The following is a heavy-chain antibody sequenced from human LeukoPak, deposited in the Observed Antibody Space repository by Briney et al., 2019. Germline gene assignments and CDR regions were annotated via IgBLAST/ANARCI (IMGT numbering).Heavy chain of an antibody. Sequence: ASVKVSCKASGYTFTGYYMHWVRQAPGQGLEWMGWINPNSGGTNYAQKFQGRVTMTRDTSISTAYMELSRLGSDDTAVYYCAREKGNYGDYYYGMDVWGQGTTVTVSS. CDR3: AREKGNYGDYYYGMDV. D-gene: IGHD4-17*01. V-gene: IGHV1-2*02. CDR1: GYTFTGYY. CDR2: INPNSGGT. J-gene: IGHJ6*02.